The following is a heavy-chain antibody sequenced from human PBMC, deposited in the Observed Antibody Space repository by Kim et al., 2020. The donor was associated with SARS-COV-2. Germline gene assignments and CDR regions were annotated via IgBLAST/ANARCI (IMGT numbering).Heavy chain of an antibody. V-gene: IGHV3-21*01. J-gene: IGHJ6*02. CDR2: ISSSSYI. D-gene: IGHD2-2*01. CDR3: ARRSARHSGYCSSTSCHYYYYGMDV. Sequence: GGSLRLSCAASGFTFSSYSMNWVRQAPGKGLEWVSSISSSSYIYYADSVKGRFTISRDNAKNSLYLQMNSLRAEDTAVYYCARRSARHSGYCSSTSCHYYYYGMDVWGQGTTVTVSS. CDR1: GFTFSSYS.